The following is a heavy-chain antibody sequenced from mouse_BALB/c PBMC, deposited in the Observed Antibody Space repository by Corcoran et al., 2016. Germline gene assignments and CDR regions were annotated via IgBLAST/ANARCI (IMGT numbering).Heavy chain of an antibody. Sequence: QVQLQQSGAELAKPGASVKMSCKASGYTFTSYWMHWVKQRPGQGLEWIGYINPSTGYTEYNQKFKDKATLTADKSSSTAYMQLSSLTSEDSAVYYCAPYYGSSFDVWGAGTTVTVSS. D-gene: IGHD1-1*01. CDR2: INPSTGYT. V-gene: IGHV1-7*01. CDR1: GYTFTSYW. J-gene: IGHJ1*01. CDR3: APYYGSSFDV.